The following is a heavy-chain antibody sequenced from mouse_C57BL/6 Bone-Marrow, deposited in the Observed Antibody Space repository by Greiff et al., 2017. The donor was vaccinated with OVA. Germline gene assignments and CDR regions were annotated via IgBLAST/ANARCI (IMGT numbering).Heavy chain of an antibody. CDR3: AREGDYDYAWFAY. D-gene: IGHD2-4*01. CDR1: GYTFTDYN. CDR2: INPNNGGT. J-gene: IGHJ3*01. V-gene: IGHV1-18*01. Sequence: EVQLQQSGPELVKPGASVKIPCKASGYTFTDYNMDWVKQSHGKSLEWIGDINPNNGGTIYNQKFKGKATLTVDKSSSTAYMELRSLTSEDTAVYYCAREGDYDYAWFAYWGQGTPVTVSA.